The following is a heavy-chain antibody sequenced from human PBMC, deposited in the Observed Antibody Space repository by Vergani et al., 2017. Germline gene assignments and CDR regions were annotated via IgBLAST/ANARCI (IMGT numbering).Heavy chain of an antibody. CDR2: INPNSGGT. CDR3: ACATVTQRTENFDY. D-gene: IGHD4-17*01. CDR1: GYTFTGYY. V-gene: IGHV1-2*02. J-gene: IGHJ4*02. Sequence: QVQLVQSGAEVMKPGASVKVSCKASGYTFTGYYMHWVRQAPGQGLEWMGWINPNSGGTNFSQKFQGRVTRTRDTSNSTAYMELSRLRSDDTAVYYCACATVTQRTENFDYWGQGTLVTVSS.